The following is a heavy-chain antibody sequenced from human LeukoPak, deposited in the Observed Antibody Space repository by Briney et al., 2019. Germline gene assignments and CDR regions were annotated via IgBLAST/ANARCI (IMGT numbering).Heavy chain of an antibody. CDR3: ARVVTAILHYYYGMDV. CDR1: GGSISSSSYC. Sequence: SETLSLTWPVAGGSISSSSYCWGWIRQPPGKGLEWIGSIYYSGSTYYNPSLKSRVTISVDTSKNQFSLKLSSVTAADTAVYYCARVVTAILHYYYGMDVWGQGTTVTVSS. CDR2: IYYSGST. J-gene: IGHJ6*02. D-gene: IGHD2-21*02. V-gene: IGHV4-39*01.